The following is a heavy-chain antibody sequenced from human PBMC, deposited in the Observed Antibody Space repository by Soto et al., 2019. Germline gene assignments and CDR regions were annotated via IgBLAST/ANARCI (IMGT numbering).Heavy chain of an antibody. CDR1: GFTFSTDS. D-gene: IGHD6-19*01. CDR3: ARFFGSGFDY. Sequence: EVQLVESGGGLVQPGGSLRLSCVASGFTFSTDSMNWVRQAPGKGLEWVAHISTSGATRYYADSVKGRFTISRDNAKTLMYLKMDSLRTEDTDVYYCARFFGSGFDYWGQGTLVTVSS. CDR2: ISTSGATR. J-gene: IGHJ4*02. V-gene: IGHV3-48*01.